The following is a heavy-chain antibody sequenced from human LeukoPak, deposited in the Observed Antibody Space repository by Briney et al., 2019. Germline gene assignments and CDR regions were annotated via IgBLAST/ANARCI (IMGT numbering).Heavy chain of an antibody. CDR2: ISSDGSSA. J-gene: IGHJ4*02. CDR1: GITFSGYS. D-gene: IGHD3-22*01. V-gene: IGHV3-30*18. CDR3: TKEVYHDSSAYSDY. Sequence: GGSLRLSCVVSGITFSGYSMIWVRQAPGKGLEWVAVISSDGSSAYYADSVKGRFTISRDNSKNTLYLQMNSLRTEDTAVYYCTKEVYHDSSAYSDYWGQGTLVTVSS.